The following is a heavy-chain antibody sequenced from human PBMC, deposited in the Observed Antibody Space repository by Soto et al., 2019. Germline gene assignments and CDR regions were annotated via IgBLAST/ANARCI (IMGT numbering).Heavy chain of an antibody. CDR2: IDFDGRST. CDR1: GFTFSNYY. D-gene: IGHD6-13*01. Sequence: EAQRVESGGGVVQPGGSLRLSCAVSGFTFSNYYMQWVRQGPGKGLVYVARIDFDGRSTVHADSVKGPFTISRDNAKNTLYLQRNTLGAEDTGVYYCARGGSTSWLRALALWGQGALVTVSS. CDR3: ARGGSTSWLRALAL. V-gene: IGHV3-74*01. J-gene: IGHJ5*02.